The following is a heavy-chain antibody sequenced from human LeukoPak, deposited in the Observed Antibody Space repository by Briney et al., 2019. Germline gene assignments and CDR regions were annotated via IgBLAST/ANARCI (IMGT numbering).Heavy chain of an antibody. J-gene: IGHJ4*02. V-gene: IGHV3-7*01. CDR1: GFTFSSYW. Sequence: GGSLRLSCAASGFTFSSYWMSWVRQAPGKGLEWVANIKQDGSEKYYVDSVKGRFTISRDNAKNSLYPQMNSLRAEDTAVYYCARDYSPPDFWSGYYTGFDYWGQGTLVTDSS. CDR2: IKQDGSEK. D-gene: IGHD3-3*01. CDR3: ARDYSPPDFWSGYYTGFDY.